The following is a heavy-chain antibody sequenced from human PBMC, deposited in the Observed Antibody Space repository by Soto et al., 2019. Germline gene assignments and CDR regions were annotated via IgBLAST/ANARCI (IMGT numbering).Heavy chain of an antibody. CDR3: ARAVVVVAGSVYLDH. CDR1: GYSFTSYW. CDR2: VHPGDSDT. J-gene: IGHJ4*02. D-gene: IGHD2-15*01. V-gene: IGHV5-51*01. Sequence: XXLKISGKGSGYSFTSYWIAWVRHMPGKGLEWMGIVHPGDSDTRYSPSIQGQVSISVDKSISTAYLQWSSLKASDTAMYYCARAVVVVAGSVYLDHCGQGTLVTVSS.